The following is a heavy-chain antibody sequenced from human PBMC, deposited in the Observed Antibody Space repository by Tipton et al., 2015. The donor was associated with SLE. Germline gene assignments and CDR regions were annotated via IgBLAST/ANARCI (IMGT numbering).Heavy chain of an antibody. J-gene: IGHJ5*02. CDR3: ATDQGP. CDR2: IYYSGST. V-gene: IGHV4-59*07. CDR1: GGSFSGYY. Sequence: TLSLTCAVYGGSFSGYYWSWIRQPPGKGLEWIGYIYYSGSTNYNPSLKSRVTISVDTSKNQFSLKLSSVTAADTAVYYCATDQGPWGQGTLVTVSS.